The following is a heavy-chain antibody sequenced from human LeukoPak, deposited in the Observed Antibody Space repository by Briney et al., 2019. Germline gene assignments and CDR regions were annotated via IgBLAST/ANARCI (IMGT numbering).Heavy chain of an antibody. V-gene: IGHV4-4*07. CDR3: ARSGYSSHSWGV. D-gene: IGHD6-19*01. CDR1: GGSISGYF. CDR2: IYSSGSN. Sequence: SETLSLTCTVSGGSISGYFWTWIRQPAGKGLEWIGRIYSSGSNNYNPSLKSRVTMSLDTSKNHFSLKLSSVTAADTAVYYCARSGYSSHSWGVWGQGTTVTVSS. J-gene: IGHJ6*02.